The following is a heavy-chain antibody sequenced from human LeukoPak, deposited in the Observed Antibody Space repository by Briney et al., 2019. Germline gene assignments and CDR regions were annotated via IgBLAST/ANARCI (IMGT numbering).Heavy chain of an antibody. J-gene: IGHJ6*02. V-gene: IGHV3-74*01. CDR2: IYSDGYTT. CDR1: GFTFISYW. D-gene: IGHD3-10*01. CDR3: ARDWRGYYGSGSSDGMDV. Sequence: GGSLRLFCAASGFTFISYWMHWVRQAPGKGLVWVSRIYSDGYTTIYADSVKGRFTISRDNAKNTLYLQMNSLRAEDTAVYYCARDWRGYYGSGSSDGMDVWGQGTTVTVSS.